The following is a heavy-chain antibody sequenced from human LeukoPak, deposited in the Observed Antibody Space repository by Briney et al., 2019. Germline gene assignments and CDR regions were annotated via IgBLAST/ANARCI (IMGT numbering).Heavy chain of an antibody. Sequence: ASVKVSCKASGGTFSSYAISWVRQAPGQGLEWMGRIIPIFGIANYAQKFQGRVTITADKSTSTAYMELSSLRSEDTAVYYCAMSRESEGSGLAHPAGDYWGQGTLVTVSS. D-gene: IGHD3-3*01. CDR3: AMSRESEGSGLAHPAGDY. J-gene: IGHJ4*02. CDR1: GGTFSSYA. V-gene: IGHV1-69*04. CDR2: IIPIFGIA.